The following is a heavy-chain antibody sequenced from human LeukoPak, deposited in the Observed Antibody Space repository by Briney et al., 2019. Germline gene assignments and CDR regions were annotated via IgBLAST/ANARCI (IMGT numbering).Heavy chain of an antibody. D-gene: IGHD6-13*01. J-gene: IGHJ3*02. V-gene: IGHV4-39*01. Sequence: SETLSLTCTVSGGSISSSSYYWGWIRQPPGKGLEWIGSIYYSGSTYYNPSLKSRVTISVDTSKNQFSLKLSSVTAADTAVYYCARQGGSSWWNDAFDIWGQGTMVTVSS. CDR2: IYYSGST. CDR3: ARQGGSSWWNDAFDI. CDR1: GGSISSSSYY.